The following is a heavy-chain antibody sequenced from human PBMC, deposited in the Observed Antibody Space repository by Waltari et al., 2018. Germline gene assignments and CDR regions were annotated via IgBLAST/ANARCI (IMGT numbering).Heavy chain of an antibody. CDR2: FDPEDGET. V-gene: IGHV1-24*01. CDR1: GYTLTELS. CDR3: ATDIAIAARPTEYYYYMDV. D-gene: IGHD6-6*01. J-gene: IGHJ6*03. Sequence: QVQLVQSGAEVKKPGASVKVSCKVSGYTLTELSMHWVRQAPGKGLEWMGGFDPEDGETIYAQKFQGRVTMTEDTSTDTAYMELSSLRSEDTAVYYCATDIAIAARPTEYYYYMDVWGKGTTVTVSS.